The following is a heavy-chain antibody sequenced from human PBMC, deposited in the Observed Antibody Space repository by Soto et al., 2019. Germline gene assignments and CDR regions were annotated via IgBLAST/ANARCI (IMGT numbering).Heavy chain of an antibody. D-gene: IGHD4-17*01. J-gene: IGHJ4*02. CDR1: GGTFSSYT. Sequence: ASVKVSCTASGGTFSSYTISWVRQAPGQGLEWMGWISAYNGNTNYAQKLQGRVTMTTDTSTSTAYMELRSLRSDDTAVYYCARETTVIDYWGQGALVTVSS. CDR2: ISAYNGNT. V-gene: IGHV1-18*01. CDR3: ARETTVIDY.